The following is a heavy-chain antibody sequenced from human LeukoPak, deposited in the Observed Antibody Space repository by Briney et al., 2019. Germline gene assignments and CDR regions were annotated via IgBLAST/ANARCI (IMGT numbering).Heavy chain of an antibody. CDR2: IIPIFGTA. V-gene: IGHV1-69*13. J-gene: IGHJ4*02. Sequence: SVKVSCKASGGTFSSYAISWVRQAPGKGLEWTGGIIPIFGTANYAQKFQGRVTITADESTSTAYIELSSLRFEDTGVYYCARDEPHTVGAIDYWGQGTLVTVSS. D-gene: IGHD1-26*01. CDR1: GGTFSSYA. CDR3: ARDEPHTVGAIDY.